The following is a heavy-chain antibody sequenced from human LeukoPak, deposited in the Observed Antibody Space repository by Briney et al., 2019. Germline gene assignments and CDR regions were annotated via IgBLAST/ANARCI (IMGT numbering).Heavy chain of an antibody. CDR1: GYSFTSYW. CDR2: IYPGDSDT. CDR3: ARRESPWPHHYYYYGMDV. V-gene: IGHV5-51*01. J-gene: IGHJ6*02. Sequence: GESLKISCKGSGYSFTSYWIGWVRQMPGKGLEWMGIIYPGDSDTRYSPSFQGQVTISADKSISTAYLQWSSLKASDTAMYYCARRESPWPHHYYYYGMDVWGQGTTVTVSS.